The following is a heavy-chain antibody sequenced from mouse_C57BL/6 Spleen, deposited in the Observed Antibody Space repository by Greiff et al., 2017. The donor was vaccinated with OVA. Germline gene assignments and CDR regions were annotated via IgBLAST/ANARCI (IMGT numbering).Heavy chain of an antibody. CDR1: GYTFTSYW. J-gene: IGHJ3*01. V-gene: IGHV1-64*01. CDR3: ARGGYDSWFAY. D-gene: IGHD2-2*01. CDR2: IHPNSGST. Sequence: LVTPGASVKLSCKASGYTFTSYWMHWVKQRPGQGLEWIGMIHPNSGSTNYNEKFKSKATLTVDKSSSTAYMQLSSLTSEDSAVYYCARGGYDSWFAYWGQGTLVTVSA.